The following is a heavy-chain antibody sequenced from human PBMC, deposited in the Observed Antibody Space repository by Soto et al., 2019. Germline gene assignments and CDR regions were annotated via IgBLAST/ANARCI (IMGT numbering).Heavy chain of an antibody. CDR2: IIPIFGTA. J-gene: IGHJ6*02. V-gene: IGHV1-69*12. CDR3: ARGGVPAGRYYYYGMDV. D-gene: IGHD6-13*01. CDR1: GGTFSSYA. Sequence: QVQLVQSGAEVKKPGSSVKVSCKASGGTFSSYAISWVRQAPGQGLEWMGGIIPIFGTANYAQKFQGRVTITADESTSPCDMGLSSLRSEDTAVYYCARGGVPAGRYYYYGMDVWGQGTTVTVSS.